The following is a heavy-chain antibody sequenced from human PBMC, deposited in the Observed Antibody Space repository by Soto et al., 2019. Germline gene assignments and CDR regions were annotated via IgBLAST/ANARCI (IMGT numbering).Heavy chain of an antibody. CDR1: GGSVSSGGYY. V-gene: IGHV4-31*03. CDR2: IYYSGST. D-gene: IGHD1-26*01. CDR3: ARASKVGTTFDY. Sequence: PSETPSLTCTVSGGSVSSGGYYWSWIRQHPGKGLEWIGYIYYSGSTYYNPSLKSRVTISVDTSKNQFSLKLSSVTAADTAVYYCARASKVGTTFDYWGQGTLVTVSS. J-gene: IGHJ4*02.